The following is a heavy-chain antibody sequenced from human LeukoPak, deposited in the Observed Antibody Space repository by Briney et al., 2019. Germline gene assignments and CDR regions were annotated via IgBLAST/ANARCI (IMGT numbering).Heavy chain of an antibody. D-gene: IGHD3-10*01. CDR1: GGSFSGYY. CDR3: SATRGGYYHYGLEV. CDR2: INHSGST. Sequence: SETLSLTCAVYGGSFSGYYWSWIRQSPGKGLEWIGEINHSGSTNYNPSLKSRVTISVDTSKNQFSMRLRSVTAADTAVYYCSATRGGYYHYGLEVWGRGTPVTVSS. V-gene: IGHV4-34*01. J-gene: IGHJ6*02.